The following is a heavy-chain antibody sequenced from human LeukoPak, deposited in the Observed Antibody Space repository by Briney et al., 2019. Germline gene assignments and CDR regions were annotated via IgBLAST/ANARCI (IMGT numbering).Heavy chain of an antibody. D-gene: IGHD1-26*01. CDR1: GFTFSSYA. CDR3: AKSVVNSGTYIPFDY. CDR2: ISGSGGST. J-gene: IGHJ4*02. Sequence: GGSLRLSCAASGFTFSSYAMSWVRQAPGKGLEWVSTISGSGGSTYYADSVKGRFTISRDKSKNTLYLQMNSLRAEDTAIYYCAKSVVNSGTYIPFDYWGRGTLVTVSS. V-gene: IGHV3-23*01.